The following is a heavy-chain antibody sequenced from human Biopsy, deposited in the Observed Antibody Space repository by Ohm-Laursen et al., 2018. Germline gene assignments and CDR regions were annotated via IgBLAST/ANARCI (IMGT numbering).Heavy chain of an antibody. CDR3: ARDRYYGSANYFGYYNMDV. CDR2: IWYDGSNK. CDR1: GFTFSSYG. Sequence: SLRLSCTASGFTFSSYGMHWVRQAPGKGLEWVAVIWYDGSNKYYADSVKGRFTISRDNSKNTLFLQMNNLRAEDTAVYYCARDRYYGSANYFGYYNMDVWGQGTTVSVSS. D-gene: IGHD3-10*01. J-gene: IGHJ6*02. V-gene: IGHV3-33*01.